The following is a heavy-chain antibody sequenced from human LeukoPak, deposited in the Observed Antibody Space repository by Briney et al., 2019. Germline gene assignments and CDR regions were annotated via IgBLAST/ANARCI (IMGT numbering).Heavy chain of an antibody. CDR3: AGIYDYVWGSYRAAGYYYYYGMDV. CDR1: GFTFSSYS. V-gene: IGHV3-23*01. D-gene: IGHD3-16*02. J-gene: IGHJ6*02. CDR2: ISGSGGST. Sequence: PGGSLRLSCAASGFTFSSYSMNWVRQAPGKGLEWVSAISGSGGSTYYADSVKGRSTISRDNSKNTLYLQMNSLRAEDTAVYYCAGIYDYVWGSYRAAGYYYYYGMDVWGQGTTVTVSS.